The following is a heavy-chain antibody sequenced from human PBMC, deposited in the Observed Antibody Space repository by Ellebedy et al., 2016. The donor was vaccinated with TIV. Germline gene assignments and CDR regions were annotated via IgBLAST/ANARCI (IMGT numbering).Heavy chain of an antibody. D-gene: IGHD1-1*01. Sequence: SETLSLTCSVSGGSIISNNFYWGWIRQPPGKGLEWIGSIYYSGSTYYNPSLKSRVTTSLDTSRNHFSLKLTSVTAADTAVYYCVGGTGTFEAFDMWGQGTMVTVSS. CDR3: VGGTGTFEAFDM. CDR2: IYYSGST. J-gene: IGHJ3*02. V-gene: IGHV4-39*07. CDR1: GGSIISNNFY.